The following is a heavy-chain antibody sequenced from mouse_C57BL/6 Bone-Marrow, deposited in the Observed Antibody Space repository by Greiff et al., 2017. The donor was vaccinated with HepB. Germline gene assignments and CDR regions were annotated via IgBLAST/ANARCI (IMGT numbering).Heavy chain of an antibody. J-gene: IGHJ2*01. CDR1: GYAFSSYW. CDR3: ARENTTVVADFDY. Sequence: QVQLQQSGAELVKPGASVKISCKASGYAFSSYWMNWVKQRPGKGLEWIGQIYPGDGDTNYNGKFKGKATLTADKSSSTAYMQLSSLTSEDSAVYFCARENTTVVADFDYWGQGTTLTVSS. CDR2: IYPGDGDT. D-gene: IGHD1-1*01. V-gene: IGHV1-80*01.